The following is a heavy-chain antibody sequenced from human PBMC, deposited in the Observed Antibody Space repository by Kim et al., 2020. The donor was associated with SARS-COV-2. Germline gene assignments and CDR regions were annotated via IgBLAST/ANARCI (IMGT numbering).Heavy chain of an antibody. CDR1: GFIFSTYG. V-gene: IGHV3-21*01. Sequence: GGSLRLSCAASGFIFSTYGMNWVRQAPGKGLEWVSFISRSSTYISQADSVKGRFTISRDNAKNSLFLQMSSLRAEDTAVYYCARTRDGNSLKDAFDMWGQGTMVSVSS. CDR3: ARTRDGNSLKDAFDM. D-gene: IGHD4-4*01. J-gene: IGHJ3*02. CDR2: ISRSSTYI.